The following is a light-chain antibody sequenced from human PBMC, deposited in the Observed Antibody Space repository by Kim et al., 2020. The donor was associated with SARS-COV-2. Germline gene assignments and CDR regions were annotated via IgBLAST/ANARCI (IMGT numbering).Light chain of an antibody. CDR3: SSSTSSITWV. Sequence: GHSHTLSGARSSSDVGGYTHVSWYQQHPGKAPKLIIYEVSQRPSGVSNRFSGSKSGNTASLTISGLQAEDEADYYCSSSTSSITWVFGGGTQLTVL. J-gene: IGLJ3*02. CDR1: SSDVGGYTH. V-gene: IGLV2-14*03. CDR2: EVS.